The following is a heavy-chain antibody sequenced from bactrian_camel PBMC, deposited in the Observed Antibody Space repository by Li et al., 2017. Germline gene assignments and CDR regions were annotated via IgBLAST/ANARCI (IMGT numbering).Heavy chain of an antibody. CDR3: AAGYRYGGRCPEYAY. CDR2: VCTGSGNAP. V-gene: IGHV3S54*01. D-gene: IGHD6*01. J-gene: IGHJ4*01. Sequence: HVQLVESGGGSVQAGGSLRLSCAVSGATWSVACMGWFRQAPGQEREGVATVCTGSGNAPDYAASVQGRFTISRDDAKNTMYLQMNNLQPEDTAMYYCAAGYRYGGRCPEYAYWGQGTQVTVS. CDR1: GATWSVAC.